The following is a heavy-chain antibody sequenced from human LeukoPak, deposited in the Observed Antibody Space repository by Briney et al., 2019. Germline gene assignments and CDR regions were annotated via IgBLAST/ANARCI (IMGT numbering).Heavy chain of an antibody. J-gene: IGHJ6*03. D-gene: IGHD2-2*01. Sequence: GASVKVSCKASGGTFSSYAISWVRQAPGQGLECMGGIIPIFGTANYAQKFQGRVTITADESTSTAYMELSSLRSEDTAVYYCARGRRWGYCSSTSCYEGLYYYYYYMDVWGKGTTVTVSS. CDR3: ARGRRWGYCSSTSCYEGLYYYYYYMDV. CDR1: GGTFSSYA. CDR2: IIPIFGTA. V-gene: IGHV1-69*13.